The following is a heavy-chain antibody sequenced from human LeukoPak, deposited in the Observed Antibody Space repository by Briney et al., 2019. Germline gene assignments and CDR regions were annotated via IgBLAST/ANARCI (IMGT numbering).Heavy chain of an antibody. CDR3: ARVSWNAPYDAFDI. Sequence: SETLSLTCTVSGGSISSYYWSWIRQPAGKGLEWIGRIYTSGSTNYNPSLKSRVTMSVDTSKNQFSLKLSSVTPEDTAVYYCARVSWNAPYDAFDIWGQGTMVTVSS. V-gene: IGHV4-4*07. J-gene: IGHJ3*02. CDR2: IYTSGST. D-gene: IGHD1-1*01. CDR1: GGSISSYY.